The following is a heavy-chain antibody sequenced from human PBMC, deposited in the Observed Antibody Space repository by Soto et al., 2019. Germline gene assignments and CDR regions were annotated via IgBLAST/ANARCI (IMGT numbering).Heavy chain of an antibody. V-gene: IGHV1-8*01. CDR2: MNPNSGNT. Sequence: ASVKVSCKASGYTFTSYYVNWVRQATGQGLEWMGWMNPNSGNTGYAQKFQGRVTMTRNTSISTAYMELSSLRSEDTAVYYCASRFDYDLWSGPGGEYAFDIWGQGTMVTVSS. D-gene: IGHD3-3*01. CDR1: GYTFTSYY. CDR3: ASRFDYDLWSGPGGEYAFDI. J-gene: IGHJ3*02.